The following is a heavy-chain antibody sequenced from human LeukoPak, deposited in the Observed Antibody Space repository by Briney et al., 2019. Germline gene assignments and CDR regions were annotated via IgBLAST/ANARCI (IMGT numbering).Heavy chain of an antibody. J-gene: IGHJ3*02. CDR1: GYTFTGYY. CDR2: INPNSGGT. Sequence: GASVKVSCKASGYTFTGYYMHWVRQAPGQGLEWMGWINPNSGGTNYAQKFQGRVTRTRDTSISTAYMELSRLRSDDTAVYYCARGGLRLGLDAFDIWGQGTVVTVSS. CDR3: ARGGLRLGLDAFDI. D-gene: IGHD6-19*01. V-gene: IGHV1-2*02.